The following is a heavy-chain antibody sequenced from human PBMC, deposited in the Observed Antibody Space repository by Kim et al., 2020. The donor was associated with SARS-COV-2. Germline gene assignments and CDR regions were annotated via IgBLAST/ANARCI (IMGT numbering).Heavy chain of an antibody. CDR2: ISSSSSYI. Sequence: GGSLRLSCAASGFTFSSYSMNWVRQAPGKGLEWVSSISSSSSYIYYADSVKGRFTISRDNAKNSLYLQMNSLRAEDTAVYYCARDERPYTPGYFDYWGQGTLVTVSS. J-gene: IGHJ4*02. D-gene: IGHD2-2*02. CDR3: ARDERPYTPGYFDY. V-gene: IGHV3-21*01. CDR1: GFTFSSYS.